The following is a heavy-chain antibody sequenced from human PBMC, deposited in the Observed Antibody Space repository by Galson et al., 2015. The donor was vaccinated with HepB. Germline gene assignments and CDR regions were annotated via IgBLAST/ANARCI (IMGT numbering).Heavy chain of an antibody. V-gene: IGHV3-23*01. CDR3: AKADHYYYDSSGYSTAFDY. CDR2: ISGSGGST. CDR1: GFTFSSYA. D-gene: IGHD3-22*01. J-gene: IGHJ4*02. Sequence: SLRLSCAASGFTFSSYAMSWVRQAPGKGLEWVSAISGSGGSTYYADSVKGRFTISRDNSKNTLYLQMNSLRAEDTAVYYCAKADHYYYDSSGYSTAFDYWGQGTLVTVSS.